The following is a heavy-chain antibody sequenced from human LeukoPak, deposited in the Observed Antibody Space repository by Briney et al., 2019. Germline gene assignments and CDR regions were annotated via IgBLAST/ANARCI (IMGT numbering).Heavy chain of an antibody. Sequence: PGGSLRLSCAASGFTFSSYSMNWVRQAPGKGLEWVSSISSSSSYIYYADSVKGRFTISRDNAKNSLYLQMNSLRAEDTAVYYCARDGRYDFWSGSRPNYYVDVWGKGTTVTVSS. CDR3: ARDGRYDFWSGSRPNYYVDV. CDR1: GFTFSSYS. V-gene: IGHV3-21*01. D-gene: IGHD3-3*01. J-gene: IGHJ6*03. CDR2: ISSSSSYI.